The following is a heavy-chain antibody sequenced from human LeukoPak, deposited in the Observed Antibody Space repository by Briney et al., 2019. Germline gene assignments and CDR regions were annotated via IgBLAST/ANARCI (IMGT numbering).Heavy chain of an antibody. CDR1: GDSTSSSSHY. J-gene: IGHJ4*02. CDR2: FYYTGST. D-gene: IGHD6-19*01. V-gene: IGHV4-39*01. CDR3: ARHLAGTRGSGAALFDY. Sequence: SETLSLTCSVSGDSTSSSSHYWGWLRQPPGKGLEGIGSFYYTGSTYYNPSLKGRVAIFVDTSKNQFSLKLSSVTAADTAVYCCARHLAGTRGSGAALFDYWGQGTLVTVSS.